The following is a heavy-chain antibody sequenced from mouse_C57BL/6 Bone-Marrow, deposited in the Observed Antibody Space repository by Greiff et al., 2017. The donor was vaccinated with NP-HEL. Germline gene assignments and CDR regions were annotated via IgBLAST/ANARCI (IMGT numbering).Heavy chain of an antibody. J-gene: IGHJ3*01. D-gene: IGHD2-5*01. CDR1: GFNIKDDY. V-gene: IGHV14-4*01. CDR2: IDPENGDT. Sequence: EVKVEESGAELVRPGASVKLSCTASGFNIKDDYMHWVKQRPEQGLEWIGWIDPENGDTEYASKFQGKATITADTSSNTAYLQLSSLTSEDTAVYYCTTDYSNPWFAYWGQGTLVTVSA. CDR3: TTDYSNPWFAY.